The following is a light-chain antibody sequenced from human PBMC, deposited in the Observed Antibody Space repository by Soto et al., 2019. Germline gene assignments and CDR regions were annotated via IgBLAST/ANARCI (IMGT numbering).Light chain of an antibody. J-gene: IGKJ2*01. Sequence: DIQMTQSPSTLSASVGDRVTITCRASQSISSWLAWYQQKPGKAPKLLIYKASSLESGVPSRFSGSGSGTEFTLTISSLQPDDFATYYCQQYYTFPLYTFGQGTKLEI. CDR1: QSISSW. V-gene: IGKV1-5*03. CDR3: QQYYTFPLYT. CDR2: KAS.